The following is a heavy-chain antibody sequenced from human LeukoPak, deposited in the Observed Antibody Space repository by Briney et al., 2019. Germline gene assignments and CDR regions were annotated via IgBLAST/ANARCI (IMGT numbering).Heavy chain of an antibody. Sequence: SETLSLTCAVSGGSITSSNWWSWVRQPPGKGLEWIGEISHSGSTHYNPSLKSRVTISVDKSNNQFSLRLSSVTAADTAVYYCARDDSNGYYFDYWGQGTLVTVSS. CDR1: GGSITSSNW. CDR3: ARDDSNGYYFDY. V-gene: IGHV4-4*02. CDR2: ISHSGST. D-gene: IGHD3-22*01. J-gene: IGHJ4*02.